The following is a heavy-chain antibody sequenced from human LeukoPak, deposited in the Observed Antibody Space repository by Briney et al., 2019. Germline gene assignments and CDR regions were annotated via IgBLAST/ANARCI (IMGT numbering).Heavy chain of an antibody. V-gene: IGHV3-7*01. Sequence: GGSLRLSCEISEFTVSRNHLSWVRQAPGKGLEWVANIKQDGSEKYYVDSVKGRFTISRDNAKNSLYLQMNSLRAEDTAVYYCAREDFWSGYYTNYYGMDVWGQGTTVAVSS. D-gene: IGHD3-3*01. J-gene: IGHJ6*02. CDR1: EFTVSRNH. CDR3: AREDFWSGYYTNYYGMDV. CDR2: IKQDGSEK.